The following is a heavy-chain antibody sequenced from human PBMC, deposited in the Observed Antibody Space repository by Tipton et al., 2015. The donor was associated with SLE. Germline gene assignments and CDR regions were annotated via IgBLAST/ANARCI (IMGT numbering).Heavy chain of an antibody. CDR3: ARDDPDGDGGGIPGDY. V-gene: IGHV4-39*07. D-gene: IGHD4-17*01. Sequence: TLSLTCTVSGGSISSSSYYWGWIRQPPGKGLEWIGEIYHSGSTNYNPSLRSRVTISLDKSKNQFSLQLSSVTAADTAVYFCARDDPDGDGGGIPGDYWGQGTLVTVS. J-gene: IGHJ4*02. CDR1: GGSISSSSYY. CDR2: IYHSGST.